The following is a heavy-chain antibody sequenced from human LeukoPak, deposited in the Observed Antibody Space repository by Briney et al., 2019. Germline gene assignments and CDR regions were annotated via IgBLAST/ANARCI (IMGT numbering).Heavy chain of an antibody. J-gene: IGHJ6*03. CDR3: ARVSSSGWDYYYYYYMDV. CDR1: GFIFTSYW. CDR2: IKQDGSEK. D-gene: IGHD6-19*01. V-gene: IGHV3-7*01. Sequence: GGSLRLSCAASGFIFTSYWMTWVRQAPGRGLEWVANIKQDGSEKYYVDSVKGRFTISRDNAKNSLYLQMNSLRADDTAVYYCARVSSSGWDYYYYYYMDVWGKGTTVTVSS.